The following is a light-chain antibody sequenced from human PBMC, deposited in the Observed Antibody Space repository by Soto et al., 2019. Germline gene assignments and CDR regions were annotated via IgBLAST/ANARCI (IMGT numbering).Light chain of an antibody. CDR1: QAIRTA. CDR3: LLDFRYFWA. CDR2: AAS. J-gene: IGKJ1*01. V-gene: IGKV1-6*01. Sequence: AIQLTQSPSSLSASVGDRVTITCRASQAIRTALGWYQQKPGKVPKLLIYAASTLQSVVPSRFSGSGSGTDFTLTISSLQPEDFATYYCLLDFRYFWAFGQGTKVDIK.